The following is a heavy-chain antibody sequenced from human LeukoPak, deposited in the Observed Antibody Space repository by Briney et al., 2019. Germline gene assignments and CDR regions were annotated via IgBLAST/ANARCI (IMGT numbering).Heavy chain of an antibody. CDR2: ISPGGEIL. CDR3: AKDDGWIYFNH. J-gene: IGHJ4*02. CDR1: GFTVSSNY. Sequence: GGSLRLSCAASGFTVSSNYMSWVRQAPGKGLEWVSAISPGGEILYYADSVKGRFTISRDNSKDTVSLQMHSLRAEDTATYYCAKDDGWIYFNHWGQGTLVTVSS. D-gene: IGHD3-10*01. V-gene: IGHV3-23*01.